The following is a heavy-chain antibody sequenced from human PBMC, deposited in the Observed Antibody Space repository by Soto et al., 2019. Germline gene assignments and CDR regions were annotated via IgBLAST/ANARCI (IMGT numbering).Heavy chain of an antibody. CDR1: GGTFSSYA. J-gene: IGHJ3*02. D-gene: IGHD3-22*01. V-gene: IGHV1-69*13. Sequence: SVKVSCKASGGTFSSYAISWVRQAPGQGLEWMGGIIPIFGTANYAQKFQGRVTITADESTSTAYMELSSLRSEGTAVYYCARDFSSSGYHDAFDIWGQGTMVTVSS. CDR3: ARDFSSSGYHDAFDI. CDR2: IIPIFGTA.